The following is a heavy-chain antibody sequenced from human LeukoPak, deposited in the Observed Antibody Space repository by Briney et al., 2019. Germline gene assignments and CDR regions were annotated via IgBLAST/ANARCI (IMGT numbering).Heavy chain of an antibody. CDR2: ISGNGGST. D-gene: IGHD3-22*01. J-gene: IGHJ4*02. Sequence: GGSLRLSCAASGFTFSRYAMSWVRQAPGKGLEWVSSISGNGGSTYYAESVKGRFTISRDNSKNTLYLQMNSLRADDTAAYYCSKDVFIVGVDWYYFDHWGQGTLVTVSS. CDR1: GFTFSRYA. V-gene: IGHV3-23*01. CDR3: SKDVFIVGVDWYYFDH.